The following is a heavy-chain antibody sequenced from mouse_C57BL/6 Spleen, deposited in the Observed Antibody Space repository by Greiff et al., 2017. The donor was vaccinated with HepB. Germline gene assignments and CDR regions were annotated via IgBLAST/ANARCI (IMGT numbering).Heavy chain of an antibody. V-gene: IGHV1-81*01. D-gene: IGHD2-1*01. Sequence: VQLQQSGAELARPGASVKLSCKASGYTFTSYGISWVKQRTGQGLEWIGEIYPRSGNTYYNEKFKGKATLPADKSSSTAYMELRSLTSEDSAVYFCARGGIYYGNFYAMDYWGQGTSVTVSS. CDR3: ARGGIYYGNFYAMDY. J-gene: IGHJ4*01. CDR2: IYPRSGNT. CDR1: GYTFTSYG.